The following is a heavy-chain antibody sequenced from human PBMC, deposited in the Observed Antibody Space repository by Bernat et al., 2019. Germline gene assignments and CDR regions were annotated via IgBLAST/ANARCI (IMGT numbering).Heavy chain of an antibody. Sequence: VQLVESGGGVVQPGRSLRLSCAASGFTFSSNYMSWVRQAPGKGLEWVSVIYSGGSTYYADSVKGRFTISRDNSKNTLYLQMNSLRAEDTAVYYCARDPITYCSSTSCYGYYGMDVWGQGTTVTVSS. CDR2: IYSGGST. CDR3: ARDPITYCSSTSCYGYYGMDV. CDR1: GFTFSSNY. D-gene: IGHD2-2*01. J-gene: IGHJ6*02. V-gene: IGHV3-66*01.